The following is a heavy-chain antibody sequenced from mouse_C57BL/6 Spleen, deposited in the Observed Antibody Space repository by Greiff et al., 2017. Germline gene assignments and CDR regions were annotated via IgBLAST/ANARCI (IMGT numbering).Heavy chain of an antibody. CDR2: ISYDGSN. V-gene: IGHV3-6*01. J-gene: IGHJ3*01. D-gene: IGHD2-4*01. Sequence: DVQLQESGPGLVKPSQSLSLTCSVTGYSITSGYYWNWIRQFPGNKLEWMGYISYDGSNNYNPSLKNRISITRDTSKNQFFLKLNSVTTEDTATYYCARVGDYGETWFAYWGQGTLVTVSA. CDR1: GYSITSGYY. CDR3: ARVGDYGETWFAY.